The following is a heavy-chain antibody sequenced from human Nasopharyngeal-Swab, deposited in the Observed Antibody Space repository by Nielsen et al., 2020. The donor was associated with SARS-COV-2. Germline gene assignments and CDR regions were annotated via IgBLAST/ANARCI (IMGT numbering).Heavy chain of an antibody. CDR1: GFTFSDYY. J-gene: IGHJ4*02. V-gene: IGHV3-11*01. Sequence: GESLKISCAASGFTFSDYYMSWIRQAPGKGLEWVSYISSSGSTIYYADSVKGRFTISRDNAKNSPYLQMNSLRAEDTAVYYCARDNLKTTTLVGATEFDYWGQGTLITVSS. CDR3: ARDNLKTTTLVGATEFDY. CDR2: ISSSGSTI. D-gene: IGHD1-26*01.